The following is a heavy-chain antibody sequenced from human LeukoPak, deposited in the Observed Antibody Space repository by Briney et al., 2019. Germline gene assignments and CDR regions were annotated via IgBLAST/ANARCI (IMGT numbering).Heavy chain of an antibody. CDR2: IYYSGST. J-gene: IGHJ5*02. CDR3: ARGPGWGIAAAGIGWFDP. D-gene: IGHD6-13*01. V-gene: IGHV4-59*08. CDR1: GGSISSYY. Sequence: PSETLSLTCTVSGGSISSYYWSWIRQPPGKGLEWIGYIYYSGSTNYNPSLKSRVTISVDTSKNQFSLKLSSVTAADTAVYYCARGPGWGIAAAGIGWFDPWGQGTLVTVSS.